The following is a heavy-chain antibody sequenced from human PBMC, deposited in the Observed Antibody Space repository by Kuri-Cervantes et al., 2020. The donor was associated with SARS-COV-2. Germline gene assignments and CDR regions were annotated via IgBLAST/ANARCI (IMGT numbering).Heavy chain of an antibody. V-gene: IGHV3-23*01. Sequence: GESLKISCAASGFTFSSYWMHWVRQAPGKGLEWVSAISGSGGSTYYADSVKGRFTISRDNSKNTLYLQMNSLRAEDTAVYYCAYGTYYDILTGYLDFDYWGQGTLVTVSS. CDR3: AYGTYYDILTGYLDFDY. CDR2: ISGSGGST. D-gene: IGHD3-9*01. J-gene: IGHJ4*02. CDR1: GFTFSSYW.